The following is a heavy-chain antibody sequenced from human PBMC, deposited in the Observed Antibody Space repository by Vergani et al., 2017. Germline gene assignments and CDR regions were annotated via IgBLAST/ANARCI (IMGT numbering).Heavy chain of an antibody. J-gene: IGHJ4*02. Sequence: EVQLVESGGGLVKPGGSLRLSCAASGFTFSSYAMSWVRQAPGKGLEWVSAISGSGGSTYYADSVKGRFTISRDNSKNTLYLQMNSLRAEDTAVYYCARDRGIVATIGPYYFDYWGQGTLVTVSS. V-gene: IGHV3-23*04. CDR1: GFTFSSYA. D-gene: IGHD5-12*01. CDR3: ARDRGIVATIGPYYFDY. CDR2: ISGSGGST.